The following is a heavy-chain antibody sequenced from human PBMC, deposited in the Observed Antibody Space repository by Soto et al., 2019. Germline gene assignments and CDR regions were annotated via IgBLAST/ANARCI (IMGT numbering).Heavy chain of an antibody. CDR1: GYTFTSYG. CDR3: ARGRRFLESHWFDP. V-gene: IGHV1-18*01. D-gene: IGHD3-3*01. CDR2: ISAYNGNT. Sequence: ASVKVSCKASGYTFTSYGISWVRQAPGEGLEWMGWISAYNGNTNYAQKLQGRVTMTTDTSTSTAYMELRSLRSDDTAVYYCARGRRFLESHWFDPWGQGTLVTVSS. J-gene: IGHJ5*02.